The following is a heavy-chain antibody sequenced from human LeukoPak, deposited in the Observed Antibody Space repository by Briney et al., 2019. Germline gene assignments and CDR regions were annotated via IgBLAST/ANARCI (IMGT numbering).Heavy chain of an antibody. Sequence: SETLSLTCTVSGGSISRYYWSWIRQPPGKGLEWIGYIYYSGSTNYNPSLKSRVTISVDTSKNQFSLKLSSVTAADTAVYYCTSGRPLGFDYWGQGTLVTVSS. J-gene: IGHJ4*02. CDR3: TSGRPLGFDY. V-gene: IGHV4-59*01. D-gene: IGHD1-26*01. CDR1: GGSISRYY. CDR2: IYYSGST.